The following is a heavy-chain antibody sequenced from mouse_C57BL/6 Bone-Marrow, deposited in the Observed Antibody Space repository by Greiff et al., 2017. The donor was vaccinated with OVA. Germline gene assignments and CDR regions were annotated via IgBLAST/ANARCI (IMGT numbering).Heavy chain of an antibody. CDR2: IYPGDGDT. Sequence: VQLQQSGPELVKPGASVKISCKASGYAFSSSWMNWVKQRPGKGLEWIGRIYPGDGDTNYNGKFKGKATLTADKTSSTAYMQHSSLTSEDSAVYFCARRDYGSSYFADWGKGTLVTVSA. V-gene: IGHV1-82*01. D-gene: IGHD1-1*01. J-gene: IGHJ3*01. CDR1: GYAFSSSW. CDR3: ARRDYGSSYFAD.